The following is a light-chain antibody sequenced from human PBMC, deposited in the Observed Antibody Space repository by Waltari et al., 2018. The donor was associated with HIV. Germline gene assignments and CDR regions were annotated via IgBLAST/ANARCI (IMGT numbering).Light chain of an antibody. Sequence: QSALTQSPSASGSPGQSVNISCIGANGDISDYNYVSWYQQHSDRPPKLIIFEVTKRPSGVPDRFSGSKSGNTASLFVSGLQPEDEATYFCSSFAGTHKLFGGGTKLTVL. CDR2: EVT. CDR3: SSFAGTHKL. J-gene: IGLJ2*01. CDR1: NGDISDYNY. V-gene: IGLV2-8*01.